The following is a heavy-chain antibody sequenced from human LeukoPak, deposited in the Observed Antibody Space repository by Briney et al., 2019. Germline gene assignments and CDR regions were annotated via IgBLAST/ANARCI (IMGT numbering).Heavy chain of an antibody. J-gene: IGHJ4*02. D-gene: IGHD4-17*01. Sequence: GGSLRLSCAASGFTVSSNYMSWVRQAPGKGLEWVSVIYSGGTTYYADSVKGRFTISRDNSKNTLYLQVNSLSAEDTAVYYCAREPPYGDYFDYWGQGTLVTVSS. CDR3: AREPPYGDYFDY. CDR2: IYSGGTT. CDR1: GFTVSSNY. V-gene: IGHV3-53*01.